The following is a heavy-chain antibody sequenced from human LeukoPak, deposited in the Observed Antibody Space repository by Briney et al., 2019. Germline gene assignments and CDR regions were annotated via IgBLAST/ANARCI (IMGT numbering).Heavy chain of an antibody. Sequence: GGSLRLSCAASGFTVTSNYMSWVRQPPGKGLEWVSVIYSGGSTYYADSVKGRFTLSRDNSKNTVYLQMNSLRAEDTAVYYCARGLSAMGYFDYWGQGTLVTVSS. J-gene: IGHJ4*02. CDR2: IYSGGST. D-gene: IGHD3-16*01. CDR1: GFTVTSNY. V-gene: IGHV3-66*01. CDR3: ARGLSAMGYFDY.